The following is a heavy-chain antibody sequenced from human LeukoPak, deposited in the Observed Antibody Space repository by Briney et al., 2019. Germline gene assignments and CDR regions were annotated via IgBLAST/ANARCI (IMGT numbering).Heavy chain of an antibody. CDR2: IYNSGTT. CDR3: ARSIFSSGYPFHY. D-gene: IGHD3-3*01. V-gene: IGHV3-53*01. Sequence: GGSLRLSCAVPGFNVNSNYMTWVRQAPGKGLEWVSVIYNSGTTYNADSVKGRFTISRDDSKNTLYLQMNSLRAEDTAVYYCARSIFSSGYPFHYWGQGTLVTVSS. CDR1: GFNVNSNY. J-gene: IGHJ4*02.